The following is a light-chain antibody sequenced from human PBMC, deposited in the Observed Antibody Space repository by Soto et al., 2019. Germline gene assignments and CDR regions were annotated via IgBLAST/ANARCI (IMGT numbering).Light chain of an antibody. V-gene: IGKV1-39*01. CDR1: QNINSY. CDR3: QESYNLHT. CDR2: AAS. J-gene: IGKJ4*01. Sequence: DIQMTQSPSSLSASVGDRVTITCRASQNINSYLNWYQQKVGKAPKLLINAASTLQSGVPLRFRGSGSGTDFTLTISSLKPEDFATYYCQESYNLHTFGVGTKVEIK.